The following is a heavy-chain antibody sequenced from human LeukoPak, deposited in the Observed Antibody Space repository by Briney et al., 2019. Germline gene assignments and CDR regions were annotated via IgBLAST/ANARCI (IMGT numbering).Heavy chain of an antibody. V-gene: IGHV4-34*01. Sequence: SETLSLTCAVYGGSFSGYYWSWIRQPPGKGLEWIGEINHSVSTNYNPSLKSRVTISVGTSKNQFSLKLSSVTAADTAVYYCARGLMYYDILTGYTSADAFDIWGQGTMVTVSS. CDR3: ARGLMYYDILTGYTSADAFDI. J-gene: IGHJ3*02. D-gene: IGHD3-9*01. CDR2: INHSVST. CDR1: GGSFSGYY.